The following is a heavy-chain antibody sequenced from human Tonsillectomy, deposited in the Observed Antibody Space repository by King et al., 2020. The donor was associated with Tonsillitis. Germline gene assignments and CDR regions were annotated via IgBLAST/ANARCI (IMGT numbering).Heavy chain of an antibody. V-gene: IGHV3-23*04. J-gene: IGHJ4*02. D-gene: IGHD6-13*01. CDR3: AKVPQAAAATTWYFDY. CDR1: GFTFTNYA. Sequence: QPVQSGGGLVQPGGSLRLSCAASGFTFTNYAMSWVRQAPGKGLEWVSTISGSGGSTFYADSVKGRFTISRDNSKNTLYLQMNSLRAEDTAIYYCAKVPQAAAATTWYFDYWGQGTLVTVSS. CDR2: ISGSGGST.